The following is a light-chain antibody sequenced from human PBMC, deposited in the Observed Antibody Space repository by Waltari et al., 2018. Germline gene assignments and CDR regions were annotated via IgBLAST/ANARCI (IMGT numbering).Light chain of an antibody. J-gene: IGKJ1*01. Sequence: TLSCRASQSVSRCYVAWYQQKPGQAPRLLIYGASSMTTGTPDRFSGSGSGTDFTLTISRLEPEDLAEYYCQQYDSSPRTFGEGTHVEIK. CDR3: QQYDSSPRT. CDR2: GAS. V-gene: IGKV3-20*01. CDR1: QSVSRCY.